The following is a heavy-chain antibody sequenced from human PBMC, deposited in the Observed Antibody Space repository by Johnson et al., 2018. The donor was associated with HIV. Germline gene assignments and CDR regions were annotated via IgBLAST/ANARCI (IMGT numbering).Heavy chain of an antibody. J-gene: IGHJ3*02. CDR2: INWNGGST. CDR1: GFTFDDYG. CDR3: AKDRTIHDAFDI. V-gene: IGHV3-20*04. Sequence: VQLVESGGGLVQPGGSLRLSCAASGFTFDDYGMSWVRQAPGKGLEWVSGINWNGGSTGYADSVKGRFTISRDNSRNTLYLQMNSLRAEDTAVYYCAKDRTIHDAFDIWGQGTMVTVSS. D-gene: IGHD5-18*01.